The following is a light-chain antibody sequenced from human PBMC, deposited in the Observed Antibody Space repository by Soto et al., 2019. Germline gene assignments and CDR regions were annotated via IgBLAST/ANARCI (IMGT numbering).Light chain of an antibody. CDR1: SSDVGGYNY. CDR2: DVS. CDR3: SSHTSSSTPVV. J-gene: IGLJ2*01. V-gene: IGLV2-14*01. Sequence: QSALTQPASVSGSPGQSITISCTGTSSDVGGYNYVSWYQQHPGKAPKLMIYDVSNRPSGVSNRFSGSKSGNTASLTISGLQAEDEADYYCSSHTSSSTPVVFGGETKLTVL.